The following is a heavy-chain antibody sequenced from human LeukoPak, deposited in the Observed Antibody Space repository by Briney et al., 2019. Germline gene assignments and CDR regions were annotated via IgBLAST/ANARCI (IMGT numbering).Heavy chain of an antibody. CDR1: GGSISSGGYY. V-gene: IGHV4-31*03. J-gene: IGHJ5*02. D-gene: IGHD3-16*01. Sequence: SQTLSLTCTVSGGSISSGGYYWIWIRQHPGKGLEWIGYIYYSGSTYYNPSLKSRVTISVDTSKNQFSLKLSSVTAADTAVYYCARGAGGWFDPWGQGTLVTVSS. CDR2: IYYSGST. CDR3: ARGAGGWFDP.